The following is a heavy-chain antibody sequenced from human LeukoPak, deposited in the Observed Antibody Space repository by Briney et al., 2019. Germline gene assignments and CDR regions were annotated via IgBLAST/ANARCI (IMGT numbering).Heavy chain of an antibody. CDR3: ARLDGHAHWFDP. V-gene: IGHV3-7*03. CDR1: GFTFSSYW. Sequence: PPGGSLRLSCAASGFTFSSYWMSWVRQAPGKGLEWVANIKQDGRDKYYVDSVKGRFTISRDNAKNSLYLQMNSLRAEDTAVYYCARLDGHAHWFDPWGQGTQVTVSS. J-gene: IGHJ5*02. CDR2: IKQDGRDK.